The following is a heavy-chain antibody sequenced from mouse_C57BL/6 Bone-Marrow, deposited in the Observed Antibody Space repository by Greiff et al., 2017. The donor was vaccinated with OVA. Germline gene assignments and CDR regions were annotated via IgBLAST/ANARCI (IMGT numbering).Heavy chain of an antibody. V-gene: IGHV1-15*01. CDR1: GYTFTDYE. CDR3: TRDGYYFDY. D-gene: IGHD2-3*01. Sequence: VQLLESGAELVRPGASVTLSCKASGYTFTDYEMHWVKQTPVHGLEWIGAIDPETGGTAYNQKFKGKAILTADKSSSTAYMELRSLTSEDSAVYYCTRDGYYFDYWGQGTTLTVSS. CDR2: IDPETGGT. J-gene: IGHJ2*01.